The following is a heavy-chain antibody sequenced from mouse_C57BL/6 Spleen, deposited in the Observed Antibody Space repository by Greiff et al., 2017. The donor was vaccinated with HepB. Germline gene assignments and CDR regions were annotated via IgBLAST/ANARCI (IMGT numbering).Heavy chain of an antibody. CDR3: ARWGHYYGSSLFDY. Sequence: VQLQQSGAELVRPGSSVKLSCKASGYTFTSYWMDWVKQRPGQGLEWIGNIYPSDSETHYNQKFKDKATLTVDKSSSTAYMQLSSLTSEDSAVYYCARWGHYYGSSLFDYWGQGTTLTVSS. D-gene: IGHD1-1*01. V-gene: IGHV1-61*01. J-gene: IGHJ2*01. CDR2: IYPSDSET. CDR1: GYTFTSYW.